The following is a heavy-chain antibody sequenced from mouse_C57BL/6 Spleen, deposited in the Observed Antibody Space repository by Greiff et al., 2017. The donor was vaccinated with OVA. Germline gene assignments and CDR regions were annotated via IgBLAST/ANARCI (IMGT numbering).Heavy chain of an antibody. D-gene: IGHD2-4*01. CDR3: ARWDYDYDGGYFDY. CDR1: GYAFSSSW. V-gene: IGHV1-82*01. Sequence: QVQLQQSGPELVKPGASVKISCKASGYAFSSSWMNWVKQRPGKGLEWIGRIYPGDGDTNYNGKFKGKATLTAAKSSSTAYMQLSSLTSEDSAVDFCARWDYDYDGGYFDYWGQGTTLTVSS. CDR2: IYPGDGDT. J-gene: IGHJ2*01.